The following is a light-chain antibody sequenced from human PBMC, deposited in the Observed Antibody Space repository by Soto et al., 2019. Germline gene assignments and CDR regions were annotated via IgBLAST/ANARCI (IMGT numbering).Light chain of an antibody. V-gene: IGKV3-20*01. J-gene: IGKJ1*01. CDR3: QQYGSSGT. Sequence: EIVWTQSPGTLSLSPWERATLSCGASQSVSNNYLAWYQQKPGQAPRLLIYGASNRATGIPDRFSGSGSGTDFTLTISRLETEDFAEYYCQQYGSSGTFGQGTKVDIK. CDR1: QSVSNNY. CDR2: GAS.